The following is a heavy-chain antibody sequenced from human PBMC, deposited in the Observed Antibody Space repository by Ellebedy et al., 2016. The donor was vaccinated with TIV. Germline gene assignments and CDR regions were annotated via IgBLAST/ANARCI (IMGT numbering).Heavy chain of an antibody. J-gene: IGHJ4*02. CDR1: EFTVSNNY. V-gene: IGHV3-66*01. CDR2: IYGGGST. CDR3: ARSSPAGYNLYYFDC. Sequence: PGGSLRPSCPASEFTVSNNYMSWVRQAPGKGLEWVSSIYGGGSTYYTDSVKGRFTISRDNSKNTLFLQMNSLRAEDTAVYYCARSSPAGYNLYYFDCWGQGTLVTVSS. D-gene: IGHD5-24*01.